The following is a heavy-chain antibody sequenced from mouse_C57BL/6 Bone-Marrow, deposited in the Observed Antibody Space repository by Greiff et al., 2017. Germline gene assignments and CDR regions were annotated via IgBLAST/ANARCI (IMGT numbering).Heavy chain of an antibody. V-gene: IGHV1-9*01. D-gene: IGHD1-1*01. CDR1: GYTFTGYW. CDR2: ILPGSGST. Sequence: QVQLQQSGAELMKPGASVKLSCKATGYTFTGYWIEWVKQRPGHGLEWIGEILPGSGSTNYNQKFKGKATFTADTSSNTAYMQLSSLTTEDYALXCCARDLNTTVVATDYYAMDYWGQGTSVTVSS. CDR3: ARDLNTTVVATDYYAMDY. J-gene: IGHJ4*01.